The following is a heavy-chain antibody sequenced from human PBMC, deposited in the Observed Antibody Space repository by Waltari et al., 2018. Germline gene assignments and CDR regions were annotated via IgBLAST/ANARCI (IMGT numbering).Heavy chain of an antibody. CDR2: ISGRGYRT. J-gene: IGHJ4*02. D-gene: IGHD6-6*01. Sequence: EVQLLESGGGLIQPGGSLRLSCVASGFTFSSYAMNWVRQAPGKGLECVSGISGRGYRTYYADSVKGRFTISRDNSKNTLYLQMRSLRAEDMALYYCVKEPNGTSSLHWGQGTLVTVSS. CDR1: GFTFSSYA. V-gene: IGHV3-23*01. CDR3: VKEPNGTSSLH.